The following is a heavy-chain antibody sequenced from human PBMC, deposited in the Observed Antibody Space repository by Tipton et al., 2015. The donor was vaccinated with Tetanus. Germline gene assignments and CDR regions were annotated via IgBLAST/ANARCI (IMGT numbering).Heavy chain of an antibody. J-gene: IGHJ4*02. V-gene: IGHV4-39*01. CDR1: GASLSSSRYY. CDR2: IYYTGGV. Sequence: SGASLSSSRYYWGWIRQPPGKGLDWIGSIYYTGGVHYNPSLKSRVTISLDTPKNQFSLKLSSVTAADTAVYFCVKFEYRTSFASWGQGALVTVSS. D-gene: IGHD6-6*01. CDR3: VKFEYRTSFAS.